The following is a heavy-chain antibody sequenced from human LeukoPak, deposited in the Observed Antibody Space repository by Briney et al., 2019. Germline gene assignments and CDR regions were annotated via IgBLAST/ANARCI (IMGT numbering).Heavy chain of an antibody. D-gene: IGHD6-6*01. V-gene: IGHV4-39*07. J-gene: IGHJ6*03. CDR3: ARDWGVSARPGYMDV. CDR1: GGSISSSSYY. Sequence: SETLSLTCTVSGGSISSSSYYWGWIRQPPGKGLEWIGSIYYSGSTNYNPSLKSRVTISVDTSKNQFSLKLSSVTAADTAVYYCARDWGVSARPGYMDVWGKGTTVTVSS. CDR2: IYYSGST.